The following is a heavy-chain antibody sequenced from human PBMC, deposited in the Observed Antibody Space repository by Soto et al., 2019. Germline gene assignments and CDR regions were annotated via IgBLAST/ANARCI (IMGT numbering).Heavy chain of an antibody. Sequence: GESLKISCKGSGYSFTSYWIAWVRQMPGKGLEWMGTIYPGDSDTRYSPSFQGQVTISADKSISTAYLQWSSLKASDTAMYYCARHPESNLYCSSTSCYTGANYYYCMDVWGKGTTVTVSS. D-gene: IGHD2-2*02. J-gene: IGHJ6*04. V-gene: IGHV5-51*01. CDR3: ARHPESNLYCSSTSCYTGANYYYCMDV. CDR1: GYSFTSYW. CDR2: IYPGDSDT.